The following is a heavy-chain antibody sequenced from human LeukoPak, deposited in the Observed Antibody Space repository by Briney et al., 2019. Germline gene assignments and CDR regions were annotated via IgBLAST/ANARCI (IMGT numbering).Heavy chain of an antibody. CDR1: GFTFTDSY. J-gene: IGHJ4*02. CDR3: ARDPRTVRI. D-gene: IGHD1-1*01. CDR2: ISGSGGDT. V-gene: IGHV3-11*06. Sequence: GGSLRLSCAASGFTFTDSYMTWVRQAPGKGLEWLSYISGSGGDTNYADSVRGRFIISRDNAKNSLYLQMNSLRVEDTAVYCARDPRTVRIWGQGTLVTVSS.